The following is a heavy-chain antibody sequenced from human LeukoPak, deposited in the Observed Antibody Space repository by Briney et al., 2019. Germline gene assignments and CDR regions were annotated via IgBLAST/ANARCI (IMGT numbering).Heavy chain of an antibody. J-gene: IGHJ4*02. CDR1: GFTFDEYA. CDR2: VSWNSGSI. V-gene: IGHV3-9*01. D-gene: IGHD3-3*01. CDR3: AKTRGYDFWSGYFDY. Sequence: PGGSLRLSCAASGFTFDEYAMHWVRQAPGKGLEWVAGVSWNSGSIGYADSVKGRFTISRDNAKNSLYLQMNSLRAKDTALYYCAKTRGYDFWSGYFDYWGQGTLVTVSS.